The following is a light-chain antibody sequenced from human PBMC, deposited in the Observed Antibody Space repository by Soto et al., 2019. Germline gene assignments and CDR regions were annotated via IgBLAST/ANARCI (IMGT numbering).Light chain of an antibody. Sequence: DIQMTQSPSTLSASVGDRVTITCRASQSIRSWLAWYQQKPGKAPKLLIDTASILASGVPSRFSGSGSGTEFTLTINSLQPDDFGTFYCQQYSGYPWTFGHGTKVEIK. J-gene: IGKJ1*01. CDR3: QQYSGYPWT. V-gene: IGKV1-5*03. CDR1: QSIRSW. CDR2: TAS.